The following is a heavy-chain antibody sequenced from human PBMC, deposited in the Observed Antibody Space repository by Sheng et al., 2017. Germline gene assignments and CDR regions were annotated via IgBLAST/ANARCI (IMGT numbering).Heavy chain of an antibody. CDR2: IDSGGNT. J-gene: IGHJ4*02. D-gene: IGHD2-2*01. CDR3: ATESPLRRTSTVGGYFDY. V-gene: IGHV3-53*01. CDR1: GFTVSSNY. Sequence: EVQLVESGGGLIQPGGSLRLSCAASGFTVSSNYMSWVRQAPGKGLEWVSVIDSGGNTYYADSVKGRFTISRDNSKNTLFLQLNSLRGEDTAVYYCATESPLRRTSTVGGYFDYWGQGTLVTVSS.